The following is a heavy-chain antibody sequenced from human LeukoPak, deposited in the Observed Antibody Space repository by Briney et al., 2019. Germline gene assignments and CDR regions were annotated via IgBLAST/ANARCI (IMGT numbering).Heavy chain of an antibody. CDR1: GYAFSNSG. J-gene: IGHJ4*02. CDR2: ITPNNGYA. D-gene: IGHD1/OR15-1a*01. CDR3: ARNKSITLGDY. V-gene: IGHV1-18*01. Sequence: ASVKVSCKASGYAFSNSGISWVRQAPGQGLEWMGWITPNNGYAHYAQKLQGRVTMTTDTFTSTAYMELRSLRSDDTAVYYCARNKSITLGDYWGQGTLVTVSS.